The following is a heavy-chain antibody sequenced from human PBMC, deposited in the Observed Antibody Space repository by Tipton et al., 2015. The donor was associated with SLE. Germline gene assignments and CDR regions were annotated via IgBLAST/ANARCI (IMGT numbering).Heavy chain of an antibody. V-gene: IGHV4-59*01. J-gene: IGHJ4*02. Sequence: TLSLTCTVSGGSISRYYWSWIRQPPGKGLEWIGYIYYSGNTKYNPSLKSRVTISVDTSKNQFSLKLSSVTAADTAVYYCAKDYNYDYPDYNWGQGTLVIVSS. CDR3: AKDYNYDYPDYN. D-gene: IGHD4-17*01. CDR2: IYYSGNT. CDR1: GGSISRYY.